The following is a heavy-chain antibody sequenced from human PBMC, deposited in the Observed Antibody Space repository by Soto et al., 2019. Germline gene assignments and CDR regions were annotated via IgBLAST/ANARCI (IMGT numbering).Heavy chain of an antibody. Sequence: EVQLLESGGGLVQPGGSLRLSCAASGFTFSSYAMSWVRQAPGKGLEWVSAISGSGGSTYYADSVKGRFTISRDNSKNTLYLQMNSLRAEDTAVYYCAKDPGGFWSGYYTADAFDIWGQGTMVTVSS. D-gene: IGHD3-3*01. CDR3: AKDPGGFWSGYYTADAFDI. CDR1: GFTFSSYA. V-gene: IGHV3-23*01. CDR2: ISGSGGST. J-gene: IGHJ3*02.